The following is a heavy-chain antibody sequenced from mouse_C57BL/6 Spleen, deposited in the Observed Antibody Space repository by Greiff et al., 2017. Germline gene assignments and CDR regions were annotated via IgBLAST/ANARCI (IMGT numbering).Heavy chain of an antibody. CDR1: GYAFSSSW. Sequence: VQLQQSGPELVKPGASVKISCKASGYAFSSSWMNWVKQRPGKGLEWIGRIYPGDGDTNYNGKFKGKATLTADKSSSTAYMQLSSLTSEDSAVYFCAREGYAMGYWGQGTSVTVSS. J-gene: IGHJ4*01. CDR3: AREGYAMGY. CDR2: IYPGDGDT. V-gene: IGHV1-82*01.